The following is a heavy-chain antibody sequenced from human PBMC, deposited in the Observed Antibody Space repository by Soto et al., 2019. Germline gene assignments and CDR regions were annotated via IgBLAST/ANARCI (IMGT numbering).Heavy chain of an antibody. CDR3: AGDSRSWPPFDY. Sequence: LRLSCAASGFTFSSYWMSWVRQAPGPGLEWVANIKQDGSEKHYVDSVKGRFTISRDNAKNSLYLQMNSLRAEDTAVYYCAGDSRSWPPFDYWGQGTLVTVSS. D-gene: IGHD6-13*01. V-gene: IGHV3-7*03. CDR2: IKQDGSEK. J-gene: IGHJ4*02. CDR1: GFTFSSYW.